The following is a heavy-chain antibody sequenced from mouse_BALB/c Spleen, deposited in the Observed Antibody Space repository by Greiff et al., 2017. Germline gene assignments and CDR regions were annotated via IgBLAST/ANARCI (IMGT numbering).Heavy chain of an antibody. CDR1: GFTFSSYA. D-gene: IGHD2-14*01. CDR3: ARVGLGGSMDY. V-gene: IGHV5-9-4*01. Sequence: EVMLVESGGGLVKPGGSLKLSCAASGFTFSSYAMSWVRQSPEKRLEWVAEISSGGSYTYYPDTVTGRFTISRDNAKNTLYLEMSSLRSEDTAMYYCARVGLGGSMDYWGQGTSVTVSS. J-gene: IGHJ4*01. CDR2: ISSGGSYT.